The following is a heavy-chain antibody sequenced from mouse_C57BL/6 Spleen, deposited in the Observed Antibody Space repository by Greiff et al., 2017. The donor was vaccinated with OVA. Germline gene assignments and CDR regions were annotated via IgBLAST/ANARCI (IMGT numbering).Heavy chain of an antibody. D-gene: IGHD2-2*01. Sequence: QVQLKESGAELVKPGASVKISCKASGYAFSSYWMNWVKQRPGKGLEWIGQIYPGDGDTNYNGKFKGKATLTADKSSSTAYMQLSSLTSEDSAVYFCARVYGYDGAWFAYWGQGTLVTVSA. J-gene: IGHJ3*01. CDR3: ARVYGYDGAWFAY. V-gene: IGHV1-80*01. CDR2: IYPGDGDT. CDR1: GYAFSSYW.